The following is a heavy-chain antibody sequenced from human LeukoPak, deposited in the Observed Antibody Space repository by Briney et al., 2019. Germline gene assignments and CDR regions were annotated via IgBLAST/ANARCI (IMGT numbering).Heavy chain of an antibody. CDR2: INNSGST. V-gene: IGHV4-39*02. D-gene: IGHD6-13*01. CDR1: GGSTCSSGAY. CDR3: ARDKIAPTGWFDP. J-gene: IGHJ5*02. Sequence: PSETLSLTCKDSGGSTCSSGAYWGWIRLPPGGGLEWFGSINNSGSTYYNPSLKSRVTISVDTSNNQFSLKLSFVTAADTAVYYCARDKIAPTGWFDPWGQGTLVTVSS.